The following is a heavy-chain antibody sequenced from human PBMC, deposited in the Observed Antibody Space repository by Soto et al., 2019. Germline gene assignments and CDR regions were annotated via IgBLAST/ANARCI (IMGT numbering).Heavy chain of an antibody. V-gene: IGHV4-31*03. D-gene: IGHD3-10*01. CDR2: IYFSGST. CDR1: GGSINSDGYY. Sequence: QVQLQESGPGLVKPSQTLSLTCTVSGGSINSDGYYWSWIRQHPGKGLEWIGYIYFSGSTYYNPSPKSRXNIXVXTSKNQFSLKLSSVTAADTAVYYCARRGSGSYIFDFWGQGTQVTVSS. CDR3: ARRGSGSYIFDF. J-gene: IGHJ4*02.